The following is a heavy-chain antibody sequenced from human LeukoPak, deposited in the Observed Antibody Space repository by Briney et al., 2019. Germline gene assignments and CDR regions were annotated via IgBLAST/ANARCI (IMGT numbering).Heavy chain of an antibody. D-gene: IGHD2-21*02. CDR1: GFTFSTYS. CDR2: ISSDGVST. J-gene: IGHJ3*02. V-gene: IGHV3-64*01. Sequence: GGSLRLSCAASGFTFSTYSMHWVRQAPGKGLDYVSAISSDGVSTYYANSVKGRFTISRDNAKNTLYLQMNSLRAEDTSVYYCARVGSTDGPHAFDIWGQGTMVTVSS. CDR3: ARVGSTDGPHAFDI.